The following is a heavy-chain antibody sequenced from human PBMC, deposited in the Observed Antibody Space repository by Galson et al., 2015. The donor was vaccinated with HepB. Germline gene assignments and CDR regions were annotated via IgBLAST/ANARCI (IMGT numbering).Heavy chain of an antibody. V-gene: IGHV3-23*01. CDR1: GVTFSSSA. D-gene: IGHD4-11*01. J-gene: IGHJ6*02. CDR2: IDISGGRA. Sequence: SLRLSCAVSGVTFSSSAMSWVRQAPGKGLEWVSTIDISGGRANYADSVKGRFTISRDNSKSTLSLQMNSLRVEDTALYYCVKDYSNYIGAMDVWGQGTTVTVSS. CDR3: VKDYSNYIGAMDV.